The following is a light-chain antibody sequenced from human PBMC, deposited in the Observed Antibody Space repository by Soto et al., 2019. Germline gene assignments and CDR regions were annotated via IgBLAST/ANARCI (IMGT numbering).Light chain of an antibody. CDR1: QSISSW. CDR2: KAS. CDR3: QQYNSYGT. V-gene: IGKV1-5*03. J-gene: IGKJ1*01. Sequence: DLQMTQSPSTLSASVGDRVTITCRASQSISSWLAWYQQKPGKAPKLLIYKASSLESGVPSRFSGSGSGTEFTLTISSLQPDDFATYYCQQYNSYGTFGQGTKVDIK.